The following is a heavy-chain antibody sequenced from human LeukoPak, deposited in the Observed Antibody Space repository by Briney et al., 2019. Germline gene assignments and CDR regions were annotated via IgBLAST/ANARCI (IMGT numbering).Heavy chain of an antibody. D-gene: IGHD3-10*01. V-gene: IGHV4-4*07. CDR1: GGSISNYY. CDR2: IYPSENT. Sequence: SETLSLTCTVSGGSISNYYWSWIRQSVGKGLEWIGRIYPSENTHYNPSLKSRVTMSVDTSKNQFSLKLSSVTAADTAVYYCARADVLLWFGELLSTAMDVWGQGTTVTVSS. CDR3: ARADVLLWFGELLSTAMDV. J-gene: IGHJ6*02.